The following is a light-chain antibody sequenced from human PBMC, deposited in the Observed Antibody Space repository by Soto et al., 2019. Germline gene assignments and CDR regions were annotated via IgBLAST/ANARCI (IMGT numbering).Light chain of an antibody. J-gene: IGKJ1*01. V-gene: IGKV3D-20*02. CDR3: QQHSHWPPWT. CDR1: QSVSSSY. Sequence: EIVLTQSPGTLSLSPGERATLSCRASQSVSSSYLALYQQKPGQAPRLLIYGASTRATGIPARFSGSGSGTDFTLTISNLEPEDFAVYYCQQHSHWPPWTFGQGTKVDIK. CDR2: GAS.